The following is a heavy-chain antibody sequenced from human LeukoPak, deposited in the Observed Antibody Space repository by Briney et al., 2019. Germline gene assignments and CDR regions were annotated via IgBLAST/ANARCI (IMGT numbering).Heavy chain of an antibody. D-gene: IGHD2-8*01. J-gene: IGHJ6*02. CDR2: IYYSGST. V-gene: IGHV4-59*01. CDR3: ARGGCTNGVCNGMDV. Sequence: SETLSLTCTVSGGSISSYYWSWIRQPPGKGLEWIGYIYYSGSTNYNPSLKSRVTISVDTSKSQFSLRLSSVTAADTAVYYCARGGCTNGVCNGMDVWGQGTTVTVSS. CDR1: GGSISSYY.